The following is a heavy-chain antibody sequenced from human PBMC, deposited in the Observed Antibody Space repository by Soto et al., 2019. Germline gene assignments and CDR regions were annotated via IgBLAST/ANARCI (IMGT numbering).Heavy chain of an antibody. Sequence: GGSLRLSCAASGFTFSSYGMNWVRQAPGKGLEWVSFISSSSSYIKNADSVKGRFTISRDNAKDSLYLQMNSLRAEDTAVYYCAREGSGWEFEYWRQRTLVTVSS. V-gene: IGHV3-21*01. CDR1: GFTFSSYG. D-gene: IGHD6-19*01. J-gene: IGHJ4*02. CDR3: AREGSGWEFEY. CDR2: ISSSSSYI.